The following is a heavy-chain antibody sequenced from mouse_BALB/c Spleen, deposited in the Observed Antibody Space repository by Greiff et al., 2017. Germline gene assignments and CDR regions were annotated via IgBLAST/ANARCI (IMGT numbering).Heavy chain of an antibody. V-gene: IGHV5-17*02. D-gene: IGHD1-1*01. CDR1: GFTFSSFG. J-gene: IGHJ2*01. CDR2: ISSGSSTI. Sequence: LVESGGGLVQPGGSRKLSCAASGFTFSSFGMHWVRQAPEKGLEWVAYISSGSSTIYYADTVKGRFTISRDNPKNTLFLQMTSLRSEDTAMYYCAREAYYGSSLLYFDYWGQGTTLTVSS. CDR3: AREAYYGSSLLYFDY.